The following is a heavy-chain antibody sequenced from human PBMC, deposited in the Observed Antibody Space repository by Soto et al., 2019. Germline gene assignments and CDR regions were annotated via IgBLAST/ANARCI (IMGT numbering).Heavy chain of an antibody. CDR1: DGSVTGDY. Sequence: QVQLQESGPGLVKPSETLPLTCCVSDGSVTGDYWSWVWQPPGKGLEWIGCIDYNGIAHYNPSLTSRVTMSLDTSNKHFSLKLSSVTSTDTAVYYCARGPDYSKVGYWGQGTLVTVSS. CDR3: ARGPDYSKVGY. V-gene: IGHV4-59*02. J-gene: IGHJ4*02. D-gene: IGHD4-4*01. CDR2: IDYNGIA.